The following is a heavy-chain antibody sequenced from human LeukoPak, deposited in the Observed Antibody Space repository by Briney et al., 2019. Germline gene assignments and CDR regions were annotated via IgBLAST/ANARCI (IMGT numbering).Heavy chain of an antibody. D-gene: IGHD6-13*01. Sequence: SETLSLTCTVSGGSISSSSYYWGWVRQPPGKGLEWLGSIYYSGNTYYNPSRKSRVTIPVSTSTNPFSLKLSSVTAADTAVYYCATPTGGRLSVGYSSSCYPYYYGMDVWGQGTTVTVSS. CDR1: GGSISSSSYY. V-gene: IGHV4-39*01. CDR3: ATPTGGRLSVGYSSSCYPYYYGMDV. CDR2: IYYSGNT. J-gene: IGHJ6*02.